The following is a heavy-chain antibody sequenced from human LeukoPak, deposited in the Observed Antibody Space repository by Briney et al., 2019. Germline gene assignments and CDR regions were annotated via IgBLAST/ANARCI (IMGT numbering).Heavy chain of an antibody. CDR1: GFTFTSYA. D-gene: IGHD3-10*01. J-gene: IGHJ4*02. CDR3: AKWGFTYGPGYFDY. CDR2: ITGSGPST. Sequence: GGSLRLSCATSGFTFTSYAMSWVRQAPGKGLEWVSTITGSGPSTYYADFVKGRFTISRDNSKKTLYLQMDSLRAEDMAVYYCAKWGFTYGPGYFDYWGQGTLVTVSS. V-gene: IGHV3-23*01.